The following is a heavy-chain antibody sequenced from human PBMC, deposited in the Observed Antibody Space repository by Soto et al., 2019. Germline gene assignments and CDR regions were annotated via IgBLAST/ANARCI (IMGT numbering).Heavy chain of an antibody. Sequence: ASLKVSCKASGYTYTSYGISVVRQAPGQGLEWMGWISAYNGNTNYAQKLQGRVTMTTDTSTSTAYMELRSLRSDDTAVYYCARDRGHDYGDWFDPWGQGTLVTVSS. D-gene: IGHD4-17*01. CDR2: ISAYNGNT. CDR1: GYTYTSYG. V-gene: IGHV1-18*01. J-gene: IGHJ5*02. CDR3: ARDRGHDYGDWFDP.